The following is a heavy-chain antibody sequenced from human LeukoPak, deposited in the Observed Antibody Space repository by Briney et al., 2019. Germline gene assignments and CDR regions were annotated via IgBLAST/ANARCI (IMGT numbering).Heavy chain of an antibody. CDR1: GFTFSDHY. Sequence: GGSLRLSCEVSGFTFSDHYMDWVRQAPGKGLEWVGRSRNEANSYTTEYAASVKGRFTVSRDDSKNSLYLQMNSLKSEDTAVYYCARVRERSFFDYRGQGTLVTVSS. CDR3: ARVRERSFFDY. J-gene: IGHJ4*02. CDR2: SRNEANSYTT. V-gene: IGHV3-72*01.